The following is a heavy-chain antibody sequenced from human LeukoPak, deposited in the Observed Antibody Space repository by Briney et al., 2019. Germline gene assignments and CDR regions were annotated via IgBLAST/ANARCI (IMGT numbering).Heavy chain of an antibody. J-gene: IGHJ4*02. CDR3: ARPCGGGSCYADY. V-gene: IGHV4-34*01. D-gene: IGHD2-15*01. Sequence: PSETLSLTCAVYGGSFSGYYWSWIRQPPGKGLEWIGEINHSGSTNYNPSLKSRVTISVDTSKNQFSLKLSSVTAADTAVYYCARPCGGGSCYADYWGQGALVTVSS. CDR1: GGSFSGYY. CDR2: INHSGST.